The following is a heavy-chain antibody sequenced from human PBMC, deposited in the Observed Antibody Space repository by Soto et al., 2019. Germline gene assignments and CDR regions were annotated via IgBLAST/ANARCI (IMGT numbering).Heavy chain of an antibody. D-gene: IGHD3-16*01. CDR1: GFTFSSDA. J-gene: IGHJ4*02. V-gene: IGHV3-30-3*01. Sequence: LRLSCAASGFTFSSDAMHWVRQAPGKGLEWVAVISYDGSNKYYADSVKGRFTISRDNSKNTLYLQMNSLRAEDTAVYYCARDLPSYDYVWGSPSGFDYWGKGPLVTVSS. CDR2: ISYDGSNK. CDR3: ARDLPSYDYVWGSPSGFDY.